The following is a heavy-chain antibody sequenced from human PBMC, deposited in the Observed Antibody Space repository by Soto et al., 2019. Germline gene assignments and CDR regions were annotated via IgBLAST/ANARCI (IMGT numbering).Heavy chain of an antibody. CDR3: AGDPLVVVPAAIGPVLHPEKTRDDAFDN. V-gene: IGHV3-21*01. CDR1: GFTFSSYS. CDR2: ISSSRSYI. J-gene: IGHJ3*02. D-gene: IGHD2-2*02. Sequence: EVQLVQSGGGLVKPGGSLRLSCTASGFTFSSYSMNWVRQAPGKRLEWVSSISSSRSYIYYAGSVKGRFTISRDNAKNPLSMHKDGLRAEEAAVYYCAGDPLVVVPAAIGPVLHPEKTRDDAFDNCGRRTIVTVSS.